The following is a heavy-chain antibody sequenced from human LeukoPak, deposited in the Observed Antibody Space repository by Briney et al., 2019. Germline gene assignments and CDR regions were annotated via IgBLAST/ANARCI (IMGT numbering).Heavy chain of an antibody. J-gene: IGHJ4*02. D-gene: IGHD6-19*01. CDR1: GFIVSSNY. CDR2: IYTGGST. V-gene: IGHV3-66*01. Sequence: GGSLRPSCAASGFIVSSNYMSWVRQAPGKGLEWVSVIYTGGSTHYADSVKGRFTISRDNSKNTLYLQMNSLRAEDTSVYYCARGRNSGWYEFVGQFDYWGQGTLVTVSS. CDR3: ARGRNSGWYEFVGQFDY.